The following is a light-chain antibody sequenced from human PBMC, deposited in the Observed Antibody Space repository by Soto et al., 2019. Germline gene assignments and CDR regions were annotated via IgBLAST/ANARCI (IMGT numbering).Light chain of an antibody. J-gene: IGKJ5*01. CDR1: QRVSSSY. V-gene: IGKV3D-20*01. Sequence: ETVLTQSPATLSFSPPERATLSCGASQRVSSSYLAWYQQKPGLAPRLFIYDASSRAPGVPDRFTGSGSGTDFTLTISRLEPEDFAVYYCQQYGSSPTFGQGTRLEIK. CDR3: QQYGSSPT. CDR2: DAS.